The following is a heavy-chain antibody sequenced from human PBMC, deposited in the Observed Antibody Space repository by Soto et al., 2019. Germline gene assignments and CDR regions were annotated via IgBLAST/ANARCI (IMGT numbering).Heavy chain of an antibody. D-gene: IGHD3-10*01. Sequence: QVQLVESGGGVVQPGRSLRLSCAASGFTFSSYGMHWVRQAPGKGLEWVAVISYDGSNKYYADSVKGRFTISRDNSKNTLYLQMNSLRDEDTAVYYCATDLKSSEALWFGEVNYYGMDVWGQGTTVTVSS. V-gene: IGHV3-30*03. CDR2: ISYDGSNK. J-gene: IGHJ6*02. CDR1: GFTFSSYG. CDR3: ATDLKSSEALWFGEVNYYGMDV.